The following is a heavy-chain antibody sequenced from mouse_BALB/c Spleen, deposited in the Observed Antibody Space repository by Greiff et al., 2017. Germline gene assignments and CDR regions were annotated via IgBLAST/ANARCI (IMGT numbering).Heavy chain of an antibody. V-gene: IGHV5-15*02. J-gene: IGHJ4*01. CDR1: GFTFSDYG. D-gene: IGHD1-1*01. CDR2: ISNLAYSI. Sequence: EVKVVESGGGLVQPGGSRKLSCAASGFTFSDYGMAWVRQAPGKGPEWVAFISNLAYSIYYADTVTGRFTISRENAKNTLYLEMSSLRSEDTAMYYCARDRDYYGGAMDYWGQGTSVTVSS. CDR3: ARDRDYYGGAMDY.